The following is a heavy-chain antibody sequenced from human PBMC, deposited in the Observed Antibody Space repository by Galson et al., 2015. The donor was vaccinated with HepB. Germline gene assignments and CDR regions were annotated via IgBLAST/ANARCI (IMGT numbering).Heavy chain of an antibody. CDR1: GFTFSSYW. J-gene: IGHJ4*02. D-gene: IGHD3-10*01. CDR3: AADYYGSGSYLDY. V-gene: IGHV3-7*01. CDR2: IKQDGSEK. Sequence: SLRLSCAASGFTFSSYWMSWVRQAPGKGLEWVANIKQDGSEKYYVDSVKGRFTISRDNAKNSLYLQMNSLRAEDTAVYYCAADYYGSGSYLDYWGQGTLVTVSS.